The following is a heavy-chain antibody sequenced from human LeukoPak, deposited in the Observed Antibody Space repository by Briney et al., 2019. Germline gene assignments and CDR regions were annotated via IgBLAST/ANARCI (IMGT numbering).Heavy chain of an antibody. CDR2: IYYSGST. CDR3: ARYSDSIDAFDI. CDR1: GGSISSYY. D-gene: IGHD3-22*01. V-gene: IGHV4-59*01. Sequence: SETLSLTCTVSGGSISSYYWSWIRQPPGKGLEWIGYIYYSGSTNYNPSLKSRVTISVDSSKNQFSLKLSSVTAADTAVYYCARYSDSIDAFDISGQGTMVTVSS. J-gene: IGHJ3*02.